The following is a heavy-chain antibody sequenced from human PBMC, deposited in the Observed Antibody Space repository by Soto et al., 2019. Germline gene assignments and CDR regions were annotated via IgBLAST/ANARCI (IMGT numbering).Heavy chain of an antibody. CDR3: ASSKSGGSYYFDY. D-gene: IGHD1-26*01. CDR2: IYHGGST. J-gene: IGHJ4*02. V-gene: IGHV4-4*02. Sequence: QVQLQESGPGLVKPSGTLSLTCAVSGGSISSTDWWSWVRQPPGKGLEWIGEIYHGGSTNYNPSLKNRGTISVDRSKNQFSLKLTSVTAADTAVYYCASSKSGGSYYFDYWGQGTLVTVSS. CDR1: GGSISSTDW.